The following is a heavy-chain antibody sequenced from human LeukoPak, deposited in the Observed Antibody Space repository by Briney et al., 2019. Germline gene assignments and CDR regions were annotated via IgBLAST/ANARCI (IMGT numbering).Heavy chain of an antibody. J-gene: IGHJ4*02. CDR1: GFTFSSYW. V-gene: IGHV3-7*01. CDR2: IKQDGSEK. CDR3: ARDSGPFSGYYCDY. D-gene: IGHD3-22*01. Sequence: SGGSLRLSCAASGFTFSSYWMSWVRQAPGKGLEWVANIKQDGSEKYYVDSVKGRFTISRDNAKNSLNLQMNSLRAEDTAVYYCARDSGPFSGYYCDYWGQGTLVTVSS.